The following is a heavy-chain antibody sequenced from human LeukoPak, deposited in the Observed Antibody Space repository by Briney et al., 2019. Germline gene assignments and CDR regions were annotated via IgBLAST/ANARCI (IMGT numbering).Heavy chain of an antibody. D-gene: IGHD3-10*01. Sequence: GGSLRLSCAACGFTFNSYGMHWLRQAPGKGLEWVAVIWYDGSNKYYADSVKGRFTISRDNSKNTLYLQMNSLRAEDTAVYYCARDTGITMVRGFGYWGQGTLVTVSS. CDR1: GFTFNSYG. J-gene: IGHJ4*02. CDR3: ARDTGITMVRGFGY. CDR2: IWYDGSNK. V-gene: IGHV3-33*01.